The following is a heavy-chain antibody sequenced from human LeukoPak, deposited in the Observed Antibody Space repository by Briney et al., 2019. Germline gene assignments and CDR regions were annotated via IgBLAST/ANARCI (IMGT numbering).Heavy chain of an antibody. CDR2: IYYSGST. V-gene: IGHV4-39*01. CDR3: ARQTSTWYRGWFDP. J-gene: IGHJ5*02. CDR1: SGSISSNTYY. D-gene: IGHD6-13*01. Sequence: SGTLSLTCTVSSGSISSNTYYWGWIRQPPGKGLEWIGTIYYSGSTYYNPSLKSRVTISVDTSKNQFSLRLSSVTAADTAVYYCARQTSTWYRGWFDPWGQGTLVTVSS.